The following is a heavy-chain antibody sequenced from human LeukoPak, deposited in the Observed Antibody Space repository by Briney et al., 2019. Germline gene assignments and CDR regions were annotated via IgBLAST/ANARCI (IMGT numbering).Heavy chain of an antibody. CDR2: IKQEGSEK. D-gene: IGHD5-18*01. J-gene: IGHJ6*03. CDR3: ARSVDTAMAYYYYYMDV. CDR1: GFTFSSYW. Sequence: GGSLRLSCAASGFTFSSYWMSWVRQAPGKGLEWVANIKQEGSEKYYVDSVKGRFTISRDNAKNSLYLQMNSLRAEDTAVYYCARSVDTAMAYYYYYMDVWGKGTTVTVSS. V-gene: IGHV3-7*01.